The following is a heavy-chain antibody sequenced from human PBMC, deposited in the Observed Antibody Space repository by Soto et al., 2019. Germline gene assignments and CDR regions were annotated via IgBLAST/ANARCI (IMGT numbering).Heavy chain of an antibody. CDR3: ARDVCSGGSCYDY. J-gene: IGHJ4*02. V-gene: IGHV1-69*13. CDR2: IIPIFGTA. D-gene: IGHD2-15*01. Sequence: SVKVSCKASGGTFSSYAISWVRQAPGQGLEWMGGIIPIFGTANYAQKFQGRVTITADESTSTAYMELSSLRSEDTAVYYCARDVCSGGSCYDYWGQGTLVTVSS. CDR1: GGTFSSYA.